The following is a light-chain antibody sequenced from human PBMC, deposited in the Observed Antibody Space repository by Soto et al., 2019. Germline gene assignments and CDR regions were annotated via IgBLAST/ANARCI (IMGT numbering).Light chain of an antibody. CDR3: MQALQTPPWT. CDR1: QSLLHSNGYNY. V-gene: IGKV2-28*01. CDR2: LAS. Sequence: DPVMTQSPLSLPVTPGEPASISCRSSQSLLHSNGYNYLDWYLQKPGQSPQLLIYLASTRASGVPDRFSGSGSGTDFTLKISRVEAEDVGVYYCMQALQTPPWTFGQGTKVEIK. J-gene: IGKJ1*01.